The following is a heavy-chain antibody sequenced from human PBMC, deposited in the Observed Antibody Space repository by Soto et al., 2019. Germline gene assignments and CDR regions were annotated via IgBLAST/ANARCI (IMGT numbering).Heavy chain of an antibody. CDR3: AKGGSRGSYGSYFDY. CDR2: ISYDGSNK. CDR1: GFTFSSYG. D-gene: IGHD5-18*01. V-gene: IGHV3-30*18. Sequence: GGSLRLSCAASGFTFSSYGMHWVRQAPGKGLEWVAVISYDGSNKYYADSVKGRFTISRDNSKNTLYLQMNSLRAEDTAVYYCAKGGSRGSYGSYFDYWGQGTLVTVSS. J-gene: IGHJ4*02.